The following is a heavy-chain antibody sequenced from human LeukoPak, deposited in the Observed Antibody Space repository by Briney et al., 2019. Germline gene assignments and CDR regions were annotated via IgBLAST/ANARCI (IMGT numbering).Heavy chain of an antibody. V-gene: IGHV3-11*06. D-gene: IGHD6-13*01. J-gene: IGHJ4*02. Sequence: GGSLRLSCAVSGFIFSDYYMSWSRQAPGKGLEWVSYISSNSRSTSYADSVKGRFTISRDNAKNSLYLQMNSLRAEDTAVYYCAREIVAAGIDYWGQGILVTVSS. CDR3: AREIVAAGIDY. CDR1: GFIFSDYY. CDR2: ISSNSRST.